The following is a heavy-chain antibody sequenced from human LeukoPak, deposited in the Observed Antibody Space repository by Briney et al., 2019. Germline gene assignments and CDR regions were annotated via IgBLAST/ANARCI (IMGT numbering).Heavy chain of an antibody. D-gene: IGHD3-10*01. Sequence: ASVKVSCKASGYTFTGYYMHWVRQAPGQGLEWMGWINPNSGGTNYAQEFQGRVTMTRDTSISTAYMELSRLRSDDTAVYYCARADIRVRAIYDYWGQGTLVTVSS. V-gene: IGHV1-2*02. CDR1: GYTFTGYY. CDR3: ARADIRVRAIYDY. J-gene: IGHJ4*02. CDR2: INPNSGGT.